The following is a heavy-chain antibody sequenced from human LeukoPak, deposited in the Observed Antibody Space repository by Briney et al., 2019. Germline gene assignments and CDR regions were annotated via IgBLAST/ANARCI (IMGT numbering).Heavy chain of an antibody. J-gene: IGHJ4*02. Sequence: PSETLSLTCAVSGGSISSSNWWSWVRQPPGKGLEWIGEIYHSGSTNYNPSLKSRVTISVDKSKNQFSLKLSSVTAADTAVYYCARERGIAARLLDYWGQGTLVTVSS. CDR3: ARERGIAARLLDY. CDR1: GGSISSSNW. CDR2: IYHSGST. D-gene: IGHD6-6*01. V-gene: IGHV4-4*02.